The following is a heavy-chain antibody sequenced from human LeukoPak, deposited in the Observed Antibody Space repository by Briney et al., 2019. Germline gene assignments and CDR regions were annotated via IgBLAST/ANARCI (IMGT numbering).Heavy chain of an antibody. D-gene: IGHD3-22*01. CDR1: GYTFTGYY. Sequence: GASVNVSCKASGYTFTGYYMHWVRQAPGQGLEWMGWINPNSGGANYAQKFQGRVTMTRDTSISTAYMELSRLRSDDTAVYYCARVPIRRHYESTGYYYEDPWGQGTLVTVSS. V-gene: IGHV1-2*02. J-gene: IGHJ5*02. CDR2: INPNSGGA. CDR3: ARVPIRRHYESTGYYYEDP.